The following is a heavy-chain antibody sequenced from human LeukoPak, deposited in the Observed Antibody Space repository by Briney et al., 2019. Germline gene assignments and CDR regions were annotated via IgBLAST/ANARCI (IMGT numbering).Heavy chain of an antibody. D-gene: IGHD2-21*02. CDR2: INPTGGTT. J-gene: IGHJ3*02. Sequence: GASVKVSCKASGYTFTNYYMHWVRQAPGQGLEWMGVINPTGGTTTYAQKFQGRVTMTRDTSTRTVYMEVSSLRSDDTAVYYCARQGDHDAFDIWGQGTMVTVSS. V-gene: IGHV1-46*01. CDR1: GYTFTNYY. CDR3: ARQGDHDAFDI.